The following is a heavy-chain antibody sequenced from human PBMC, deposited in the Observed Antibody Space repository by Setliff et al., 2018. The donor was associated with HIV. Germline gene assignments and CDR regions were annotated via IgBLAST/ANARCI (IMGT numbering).Heavy chain of an antibody. CDR1: GYIFTSYW. Sequence: PGESLKISCQGSGYIFTSYWIGWVRQMPGKGLEWMGIIYPRDSDTKYSPSFQGQVTISADKAINTAYLQWMSLKASDTAMYYCAISYGDTSGYYFYIFDLWGQGTMVTVSS. CDR3: AISYGDTSGYYFYIFDL. J-gene: IGHJ3*01. V-gene: IGHV5-51*01. CDR2: IYPRDSDT. D-gene: IGHD3-22*01.